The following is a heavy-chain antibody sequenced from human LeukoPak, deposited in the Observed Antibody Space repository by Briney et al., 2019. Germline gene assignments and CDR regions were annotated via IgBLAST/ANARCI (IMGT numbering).Heavy chain of an antibody. CDR2: IIQDGSEH. CDR3: ERDKAEGPSRLDN. Sequence: GGSLRLSCAASVFTFSNFWMSWVREAPGEGLEGVANIIQDGSEHYYVDSAKGRFSISRDNAKNSLYLHMSGRRAEDTAVDYCERDKAEGPSRLDNWGQGTLVTVSS. D-gene: IGHD2-2*01. J-gene: IGHJ4*02. CDR1: VFTFSNFW. V-gene: IGHV3-7*01.